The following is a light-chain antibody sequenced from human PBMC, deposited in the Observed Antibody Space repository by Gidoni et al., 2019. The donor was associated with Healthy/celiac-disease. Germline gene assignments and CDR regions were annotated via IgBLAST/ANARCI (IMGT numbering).Light chain of an antibody. CDR1: QSISNY. CDR2: AAS. V-gene: IGKV1-39*01. J-gene: IGKJ1*01. CDR3: QQSYSNPLGT. Sequence: DIQMTQSPSSLSASVGDRVTITCRASQSISNYLNWYQQKPEKAPKLLIYAASSLQSGVPSRFSGSGSGTDFTLTISSLQPEDFATYYCQQSYSNPLGTFGQGTKVEIK.